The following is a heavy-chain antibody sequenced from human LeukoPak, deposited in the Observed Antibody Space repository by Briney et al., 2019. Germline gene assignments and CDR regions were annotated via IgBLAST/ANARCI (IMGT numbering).Heavy chain of an antibody. J-gene: IGHJ4*02. CDR1: GGSISSSSYY. CDR2: IYYSGTT. V-gene: IGHV4-39*07. D-gene: IGHD6-13*01. Sequence: PSETLSLTCTVSGGSISSSSYYWGWIRQTPGEGLEWIATIYYSGTTYYNPSLKSRVTISVDTSKNQSSLQLSSVTAADTAVYYCARSPSDRRLYRIASAGAFDYWGQGTLVTVSS. CDR3: ARSPSDRRLYRIASAGAFDY.